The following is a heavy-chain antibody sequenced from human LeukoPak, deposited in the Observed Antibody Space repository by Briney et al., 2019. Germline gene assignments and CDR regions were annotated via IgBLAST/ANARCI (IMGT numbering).Heavy chain of an antibody. CDR2: IRYDGSNK. CDR3: AKTTITILDAFDI. Sequence: GGSLRLSCAASGFTFSSYGMHWVRQAPGKGLERVAFIRYDGSNKYYADSVKGRFTISRDNSKNTLYLQMNSLRAEDTAVYYCAKTTITILDAFDIWGQGTMVTVSS. J-gene: IGHJ3*02. CDR1: GFTFSSYG. D-gene: IGHD3-3*01. V-gene: IGHV3-30*02.